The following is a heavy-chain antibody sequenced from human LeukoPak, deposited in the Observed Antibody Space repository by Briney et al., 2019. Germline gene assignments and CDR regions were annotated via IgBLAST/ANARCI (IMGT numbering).Heavy chain of an antibody. Sequence: SETLSLTCTVSGGSISDYHWSWIRQPPGKGLEYIGYIYNSGRTFYNPSLKSRVTISADTSKKQFSLKLTSVTAADTAVYYCARGSIAAADNYDYWGQGTLVTVSS. D-gene: IGHD6-13*01. V-gene: IGHV4-59*01. J-gene: IGHJ4*02. CDR3: ARGSIAAADNYDY. CDR1: GGSISDYH. CDR2: IYNSGRT.